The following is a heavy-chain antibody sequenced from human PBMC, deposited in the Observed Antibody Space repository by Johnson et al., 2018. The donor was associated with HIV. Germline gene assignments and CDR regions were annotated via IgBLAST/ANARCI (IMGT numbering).Heavy chain of an antibody. J-gene: IGHJ3*02. CDR2: LSWNSNTI. Sequence: EVQLVESGGGLIQPGRSLRLSCAASGFTFDDYAMHWVRQTPGKGPEWISGLSWNSNTIGYADSVKGRFTISRDNAKNSLYLQMNSLRAEDTAVYYCVRSIQLWLPGAFDIWDQGTMVTVSS. CDR3: VRSIQLWLPGAFDI. D-gene: IGHD5-18*01. V-gene: IGHV3-9*01. CDR1: GFTFDDYA.